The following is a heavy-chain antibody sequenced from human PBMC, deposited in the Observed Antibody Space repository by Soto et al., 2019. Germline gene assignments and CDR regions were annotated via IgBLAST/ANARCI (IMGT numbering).Heavy chain of an antibody. J-gene: IGHJ6*02. CDR2: ISPYNGNT. V-gene: IGHV1-18*01. CDR1: GYSFTSYG. Sequence: ASVKVSCKASGYSFTSYGISWVRQAPGQGPEWMGWISPYNGNTNYAQKVKGRVIMTKDISTNTVYLELRNLRSDGTAMYYCGRCRTDSYAMDVWGQGTTVTVSS. D-gene: IGHD2-8*02. CDR3: GRCRTDSYAMDV.